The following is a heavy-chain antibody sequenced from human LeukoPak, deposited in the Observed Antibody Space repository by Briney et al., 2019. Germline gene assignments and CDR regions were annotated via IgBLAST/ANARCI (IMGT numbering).Heavy chain of an antibody. Sequence: GGSLRLSCAASGFTFSNYGMHWVRQAPGKGLEWVALLWYDGANKNYADSAKGRFTISRDNSKNTVYLQMTSLRAEDTALYYCARDPSGSWNDVGTFDSWGQGTLVSVSS. D-gene: IGHD1-1*01. CDR2: LWYDGANK. CDR1: GFTFSNYG. V-gene: IGHV3-33*01. J-gene: IGHJ4*02. CDR3: ARDPSGSWNDVGTFDS.